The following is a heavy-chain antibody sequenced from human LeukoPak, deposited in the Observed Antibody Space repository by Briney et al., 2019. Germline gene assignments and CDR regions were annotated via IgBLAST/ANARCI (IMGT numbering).Heavy chain of an antibody. D-gene: IGHD6-13*01. CDR3: ARSGYSSSWSNYYYYMDV. Sequence: PSETLSLTCTVSGDFITAYYWSWIRQPPGKGLEWIGYVYYSGSTNYNPSLKSRVTISVDTPKNQFSLKLSSVTAADTAVYYCARSGYSSSWSNYYYYMDVWGKGTTVTVSS. J-gene: IGHJ6*03. CDR1: GDFITAYY. V-gene: IGHV4-59*01. CDR2: VYYSGST.